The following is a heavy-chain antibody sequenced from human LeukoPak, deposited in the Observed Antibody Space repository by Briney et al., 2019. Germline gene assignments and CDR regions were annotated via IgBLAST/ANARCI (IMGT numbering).Heavy chain of an antibody. V-gene: IGHV3-30*18. CDR1: GFTFSSYG. D-gene: IGHD6-6*01. J-gene: IGHJ4*02. CDR3: AKEVGFLDGYGYSSSSPDYFDY. CDR2: ISYDGSNK. Sequence: GGSLRLSCAASGFTFSSYGMHWVRQAPGKGLEWVAVISYDGSNKYYADSVKGRFTISRDNSKNTLYLQMNSLRAEDTAVYYCAKEVGFLDGYGYSSSSPDYFDYWGQGTPVTVSS.